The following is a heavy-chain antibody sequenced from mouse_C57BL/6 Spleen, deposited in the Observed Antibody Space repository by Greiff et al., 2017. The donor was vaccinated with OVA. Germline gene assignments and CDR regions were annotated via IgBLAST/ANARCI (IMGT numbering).Heavy chain of an antibody. Sequence: QVQLKESGPELVKPGASVKISCKASGYAFSSSWMNWVKQRPGKGLEWIGRIYPGDGDTNYNGKFKGKATLTADKSSSSAYMQLSSLTSEDSAVYFCAREGYEYDGGYYAMDYWGKGTSVTVSS. J-gene: IGHJ4*01. CDR2: IYPGDGDT. V-gene: IGHV1-82*01. D-gene: IGHD2-4*01. CDR1: GYAFSSSW. CDR3: AREGYEYDGGYYAMDY.